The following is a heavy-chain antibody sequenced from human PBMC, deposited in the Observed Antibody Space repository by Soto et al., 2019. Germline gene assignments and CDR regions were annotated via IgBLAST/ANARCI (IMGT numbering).Heavy chain of an antibody. V-gene: IGHV4-4*02. J-gene: IGHJ4*02. CDR3: ASRDPGTIVDY. CDR2: IYRTGST. D-gene: IGHD1-7*01. Sequence: PSETLSLTCAVSGGSFTSNNWWTWVRQPPGQGLEWIGEIYRTGSTNYNPSLKSRVTISLDKSENQFSLKVTSLTAADTAVYYCASRDPGTIVDYWGQGTLVTVS. CDR1: GGSFTSNNW.